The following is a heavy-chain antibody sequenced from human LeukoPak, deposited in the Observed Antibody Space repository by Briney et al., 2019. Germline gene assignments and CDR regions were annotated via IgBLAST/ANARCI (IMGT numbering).Heavy chain of an antibody. CDR2: IYSSGST. CDR1: GGSISSYY. CDR3: AGGAAAGSYYYYYMDV. D-gene: IGHD6-13*01. V-gene: IGHV4-4*07. J-gene: IGHJ6*03. Sequence: SETLSLTSTVSGGSISSYYWSWIRQPAGKGLEWIGRIYSSGSTNYNPSLKSRVTMSVDTSKNQFSLKLSSVTAADTAVYYCAGGAAAGSYYYYYMDVWGKGTTVTVSS.